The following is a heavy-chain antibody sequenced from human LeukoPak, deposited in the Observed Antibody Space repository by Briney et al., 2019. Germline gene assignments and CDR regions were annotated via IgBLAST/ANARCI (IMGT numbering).Heavy chain of an antibody. D-gene: IGHD5-18*01. CDR2: IYTSGST. CDR3: AREGVYSYGQPSEY. V-gene: IGHV4-4*07. Sequence: PSETLSLTCTVSGASISSYYWSWIRQPAGKGLEWIGRIYTSGSTNYNPSLKSRVTMSVDTSKNQFSLKLSSVTAADTAVYYCAREGVYSYGQPSEYWGQGTLVTVSS. CDR1: GASISSYY. J-gene: IGHJ4*02.